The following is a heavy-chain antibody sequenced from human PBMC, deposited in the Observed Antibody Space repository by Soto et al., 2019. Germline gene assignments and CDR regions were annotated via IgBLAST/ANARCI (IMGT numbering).Heavy chain of an antibody. J-gene: IGHJ6*02. CDR3: ARSQGSSTSLEIYYYYHYGMDV. D-gene: IGHD2-2*01. Sequence: QVQLVQSGAEVKKPGSSVKVSCKASGGTFSSYAISWARQAPGQGLEWMGGIIPISDTTNYAQKFQGRVTITADESTSTAYMELSSLRSEDTAVYYCARSQGSSTSLEIYYYYHYGMDVWGQGTTVTVSS. V-gene: IGHV1-69*01. CDR2: IIPISDTT. CDR1: GGTFSSYA.